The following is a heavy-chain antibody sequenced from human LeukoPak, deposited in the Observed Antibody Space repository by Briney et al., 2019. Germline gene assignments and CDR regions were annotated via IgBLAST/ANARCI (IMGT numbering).Heavy chain of an antibody. CDR3: ARVKYGDYGFDY. Sequence: QSGGSLRLSCAGSGFTFSSRAMSWVRQAPGKGLEWVSAMSGSGGSTYYADSVKGRFTISRDNSKNTLYLQMNSLRAEDTAVYYCARVKYGDYGFDYWGQGTLVTVSS. CDR2: MSGSGGST. V-gene: IGHV3-23*01. D-gene: IGHD4-17*01. J-gene: IGHJ4*02. CDR1: GFTFSSRA.